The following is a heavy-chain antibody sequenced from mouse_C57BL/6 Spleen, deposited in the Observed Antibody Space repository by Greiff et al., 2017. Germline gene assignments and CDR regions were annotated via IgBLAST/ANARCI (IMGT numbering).Heavy chain of an antibody. CDR3: ARDEILPMAYYCDY. Sequence: EVQRVESGGGLVKPGGSLKLSCAASGFTFSSYAMSWVRQTPEKRLEWVATISDGGSYTYYPDNVKGRFTISRDNAKNTLYLQMSHLKSEDTAMYYCARDEILPMAYYCDYWGQGTTLTVSS. CDR2: ISDGGSYT. D-gene: IGHD5-5*01. V-gene: IGHV5-4*01. J-gene: IGHJ2*01. CDR1: GFTFSSYA.